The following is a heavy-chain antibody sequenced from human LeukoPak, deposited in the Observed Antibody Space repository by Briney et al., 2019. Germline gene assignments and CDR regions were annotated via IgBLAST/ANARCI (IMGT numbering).Heavy chain of an antibody. V-gene: IGHV3-7*03. Sequence: GGSLRLSCSASGFSFRSYWMSWVRQAPGKGLEWVAKIKVDGSEINYVDSVKGRFTISRDNAKNSLYLQMNSLRVEDTAVYYCACQHSSTWRYFEYWGQGTLVTVSS. CDR3: ACQHSSTWRYFEY. CDR2: IKVDGSEI. J-gene: IGHJ4*02. D-gene: IGHD6-13*01. CDR1: GFSFRSYW.